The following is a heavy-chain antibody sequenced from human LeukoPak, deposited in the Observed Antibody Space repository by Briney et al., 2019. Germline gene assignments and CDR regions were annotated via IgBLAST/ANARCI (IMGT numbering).Heavy chain of an antibody. D-gene: IGHD3-10*02. J-gene: IGHJ4*02. Sequence: SVKVSCKASGGTFSSYAISWVRQAPGQGLEWMGGIIPIFGTANYAQKFQGRLTITSDTSATTAYMELSSLRSEDTALYYCARCGVLGDFDYWGQGTLVAVSS. V-gene: IGHV1-69*05. CDR3: ARCGVLGDFDY. CDR1: GGTFSSYA. CDR2: IIPIFGTA.